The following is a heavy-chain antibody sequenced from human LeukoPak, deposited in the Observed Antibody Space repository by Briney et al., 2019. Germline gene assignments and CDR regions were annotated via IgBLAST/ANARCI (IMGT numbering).Heavy chain of an antibody. CDR2: ISAYNGNT. CDR3: AREDIVVVPPAIRGGAFDY. D-gene: IGHD2-2*02. CDR1: GYTFASYG. V-gene: IGHV1-18*01. J-gene: IGHJ4*02. Sequence: ASVKVSCKASGYTFASYGISWVRQAPGQGLEWMGWISAYNGNTNYSQSLQGRVTMTTDTSTSTAYMELTSLRSDDTAIYYCAREDIVVVPPAIRGGAFDYWGQGTLVTASS.